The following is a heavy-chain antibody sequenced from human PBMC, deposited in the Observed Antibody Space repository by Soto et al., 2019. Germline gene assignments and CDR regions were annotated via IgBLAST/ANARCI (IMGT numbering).Heavy chain of an antibody. CDR2: MYYNGNI. Sequence: SETLSLTCNVSGGSISNYYWTWVRQSPEKRLEWIGYMYYNGNINYNPSLKSRVTISIDTSKNQFSLTLKSVTAADTAVYYCASGGNWFDPWGQGVLVTVSS. CDR3: ASGGNWFDP. J-gene: IGHJ5*02. V-gene: IGHV4-59*01. CDR1: GGSISNYY. D-gene: IGHD3-16*01.